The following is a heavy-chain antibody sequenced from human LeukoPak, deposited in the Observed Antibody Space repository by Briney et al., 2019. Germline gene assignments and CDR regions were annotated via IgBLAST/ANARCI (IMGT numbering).Heavy chain of an antibody. Sequence: GESLKISCKGSGYSFTSYWIGWVRQMPGKGLEWMGIIYPGDSDTRYSPSFQGQVTISADKSISTAYLQWSSLKASDTAMYYCARAPRSNYYYYYYMDVWGKGTTVTVS. CDR3: ARAPRSNYYYYYYMDV. V-gene: IGHV5-51*01. CDR1: GYSFTSYW. D-gene: IGHD4-11*01. CDR2: IYPGDSDT. J-gene: IGHJ6*03.